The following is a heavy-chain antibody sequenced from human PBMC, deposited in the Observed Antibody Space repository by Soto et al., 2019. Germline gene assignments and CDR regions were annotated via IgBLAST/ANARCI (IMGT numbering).Heavy chain of an antibody. CDR1: GFTFSSYS. Sequence: GGSLRLSCAASGFTFSSYSMNWVRQAPGKGLEWVSSISSSSSYIYYADSVKGRFTISRDNAKNSLYLQMNSLRAEDTAVYYCARDDSYYYFWSGYHQAYGMDVWGQGTTVTVSS. J-gene: IGHJ6*02. V-gene: IGHV3-21*01. CDR2: ISSSSSYI. CDR3: ARDDSYYYFWSGYHQAYGMDV. D-gene: IGHD3-3*01.